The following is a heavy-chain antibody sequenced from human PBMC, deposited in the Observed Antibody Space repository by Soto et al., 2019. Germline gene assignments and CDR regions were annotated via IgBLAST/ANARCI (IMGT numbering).Heavy chain of an antibody. D-gene: IGHD5-12*01. J-gene: IGHJ4*02. CDR3: AREESGLFDY. Sequence: VSAGILSTAYNFGCWIRHAKRKGLEWIGYICYSGSTYHNPSLKSRTSMSVDTSKKQFSLTLTSVTAADTAVYYCAREESGLFDYWGQGRLVT. CDR2: ICYSGST. V-gene: IGHV4-30-4*08. CDR1: AGILSTAYNF.